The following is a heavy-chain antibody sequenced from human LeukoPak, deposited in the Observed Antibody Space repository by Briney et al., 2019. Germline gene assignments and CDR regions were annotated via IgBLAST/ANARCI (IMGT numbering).Heavy chain of an antibody. D-gene: IGHD3-22*01. V-gene: IGHV3-30*18. CDR1: GFTFSSYG. Sequence: GGSLRLSCAASGFTFSSYGMHWVRQAPGKGLEWVAVISYDGSNKYYADSVKGRFTISRDNSKNTLYLQMNSLRAEDTAVYYCAKCPGDGIVVVPYGMDVWGQGTTVTVSS. CDR3: AKCPGDGIVVVPYGMDV. J-gene: IGHJ6*02. CDR2: ISYDGSNK.